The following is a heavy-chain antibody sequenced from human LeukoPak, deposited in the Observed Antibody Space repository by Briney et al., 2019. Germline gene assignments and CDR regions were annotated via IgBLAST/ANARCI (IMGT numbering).Heavy chain of an antibody. D-gene: IGHD4-23*01. Sequence: ASVKVSCKASGYTFSTYDISWVRQAPGQGLKWMGWISAYNGNTNYAQKLQGRVTMTTDTSTSTAYMELRSLRSDDTAVYYCARSEYGGLRHWFDPWGQGTLVTVSS. CDR1: GYTFSTYD. V-gene: IGHV1-18*01. CDR2: ISAYNGNT. J-gene: IGHJ5*02. CDR3: ARSEYGGLRHWFDP.